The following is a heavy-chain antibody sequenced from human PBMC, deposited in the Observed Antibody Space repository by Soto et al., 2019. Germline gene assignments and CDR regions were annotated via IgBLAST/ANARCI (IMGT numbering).Heavy chain of an antibody. CDR3: ARAQGYYDFWSGYFTPPAGYYYYYMDV. CDR2: IYYSGST. CDR1: GGSISSYY. D-gene: IGHD3-3*01. Sequence: LSLTCTVSGGSISSYYWSWIRQPPGKGLEWIGYIYYSGSTNYNPSLKSRVTISVDTSKNQFSLKLSSVTAADTAVYYCARAQGYYDFWSGYFTPPAGYYYYYMDVWGKGTTVTVSS. J-gene: IGHJ6*03. V-gene: IGHV4-59*01.